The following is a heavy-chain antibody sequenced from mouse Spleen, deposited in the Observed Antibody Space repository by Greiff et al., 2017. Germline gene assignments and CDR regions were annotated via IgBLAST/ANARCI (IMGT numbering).Heavy chain of an antibody. CDR2: IYPGNSDT. D-gene: IGHD1-1*01. CDR3: TRGGYYFGTWFAY. CDR1: GYTFTSYW. J-gene: IGHJ3*01. Sequence: LEESGTVLARPGTSVKMSCKTSGYTFTSYWMHWVKQRPGQGLEWIGAIYPGNSDTGYNQKFKDKAKLTAVTSASTAYMDLSSLTNEDSAVYYCTRGGYYFGTWFAYWGQGTLVTVSA. V-gene: IGHV1-5*01.